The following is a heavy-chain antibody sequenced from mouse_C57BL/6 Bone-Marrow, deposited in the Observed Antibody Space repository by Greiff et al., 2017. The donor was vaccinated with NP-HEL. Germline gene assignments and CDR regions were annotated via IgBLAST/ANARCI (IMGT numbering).Heavy chain of an antibody. CDR3: AKYSSYAFDY. Sequence: QVQLQQSGTELVKPGASVKLSCKASGYTFTSYWMHWLKPRPGQGLEWIGNINPNNGGTNDNEKLKTKATLTVDKSSSTAYMQLSSLTSEDSADYYCAKYSSYAFDYWGQGTTLTVTS. CDR1: GYTFTSYW. V-gene: IGHV1-53*01. CDR2: INPNNGGT. J-gene: IGHJ2*01. D-gene: IGHD3-2*02.